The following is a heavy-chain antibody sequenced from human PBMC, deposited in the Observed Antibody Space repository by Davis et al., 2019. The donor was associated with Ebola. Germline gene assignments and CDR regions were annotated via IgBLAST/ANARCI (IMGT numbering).Heavy chain of an antibody. D-gene: IGHD1-14*01. Sequence: GESLKISCEASGFTFSTFWMNWVRQAPGKGLEWVANIKQEATETYYVDSVKGRFTISRDNAENSLFLQMHSLRAEDTAVYYCARGRNPDHADFLVAYWGQGTRVTVSS. CDR2: IKQEATET. J-gene: IGHJ4*02. CDR3: ARGRNPDHADFLVAY. V-gene: IGHV3-7*01. CDR1: GFTFSTFW.